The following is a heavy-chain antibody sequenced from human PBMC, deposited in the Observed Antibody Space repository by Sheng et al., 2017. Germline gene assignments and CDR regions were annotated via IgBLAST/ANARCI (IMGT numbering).Heavy chain of an antibody. CDR3: ARGFRGLIIFHYFDY. CDR1: GYSISSDYY. D-gene: IGHD3-10*01. Sequence: QVQLQESGPGLVKPSETLSLTCTVSGYSISSDYYWGWIRQPPGKGLEWIGSIYHSGSTYYNPSLKSRVTISVDTSKNQFSLKLSSVTAADTAVYYCARGFRGLIIFHYFDYWGQGTLVTVSS. V-gene: IGHV4-38-2*02. J-gene: IGHJ4*02. CDR2: IYHSGST.